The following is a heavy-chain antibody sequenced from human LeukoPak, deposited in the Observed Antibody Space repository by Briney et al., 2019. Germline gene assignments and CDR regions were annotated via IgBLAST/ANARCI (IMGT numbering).Heavy chain of an antibody. J-gene: IGHJ4*02. CDR2: IYTSGST. V-gene: IGHV4-61*02. Sequence: SETLSLTCSVSGDSIRSGTYYWSWIRQPAGKGLEWIGRIYTSGSTSYNPSLKSRVTISVDTSKNQFSLNLSSVTAADTAVYYCARGHYYDSRSPWDYWGQGTLVTVSS. CDR1: GDSIRSGTYY. CDR3: ARGHYYDSRSPWDY. D-gene: IGHD3-22*01.